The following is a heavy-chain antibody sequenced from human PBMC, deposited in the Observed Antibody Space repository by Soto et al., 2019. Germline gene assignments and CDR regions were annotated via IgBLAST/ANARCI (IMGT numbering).Heavy chain of an antibody. CDR2: INPNSGGT. Sequence: ASVKVSCKASGYSFTGYYMHWVRQAPGQGLEWMGWINPNSGGTNYAQKFQGWVTMTREKSISTVYMDLSRLRSDDTAVYYCARAAQYCSGGSCYFRPGTFDVWGQGTMVTVSS. V-gene: IGHV1-2*04. J-gene: IGHJ3*01. CDR3: ARAAQYCSGGSCYFRPGTFDV. CDR1: GYSFTGYY. D-gene: IGHD2-15*01.